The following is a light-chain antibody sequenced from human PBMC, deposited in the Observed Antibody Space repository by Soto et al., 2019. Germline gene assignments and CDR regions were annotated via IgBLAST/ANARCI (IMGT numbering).Light chain of an antibody. J-gene: IGKJ4*01. V-gene: IGKV3-20*01. CDR3: QQYDSSPLT. Sequence: EIVLTQSPGTLSLSPGERATLSCRASQSVSSSYLAWYQQKPGQAPRLLIYGASSRAIGIPDRFSGSGSGTDFTLTISRLEPEDFAVYYCQQYDSSPLTFGVGTKVEIK. CDR2: GAS. CDR1: QSVSSSY.